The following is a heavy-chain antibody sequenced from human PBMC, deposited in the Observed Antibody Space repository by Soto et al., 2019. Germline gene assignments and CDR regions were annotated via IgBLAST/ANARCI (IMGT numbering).Heavy chain of an antibody. D-gene: IGHD1-1*01. J-gene: IGHJ4*02. CDR2: ITEDGSGT. Sequence: GSLRLSCATSGFTFSSYPIHWIRQAPGKGPVWVSRITEDGSGTTYADSVKGRFTVTRDNAKNTMYLQMSGLGAEDTAVYHCVRGTNGWRGMDYWGQGTLVTVSS. CDR3: VRGTNGWRGMDY. V-gene: IGHV3-74*01. CDR1: GFTFSSYP.